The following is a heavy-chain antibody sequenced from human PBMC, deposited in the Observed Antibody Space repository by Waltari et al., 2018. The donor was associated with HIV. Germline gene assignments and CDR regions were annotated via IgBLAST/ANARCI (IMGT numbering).Heavy chain of an antibody. CDR1: GFTFSSYN. CDR3: ARDSRIYSYGFDI. J-gene: IGHJ3*02. D-gene: IGHD4-4*01. Sequence: EVQLVESGGGLVQPGGSLRLSCAASGFTFSSYNMNWVRQAPGRGLEWMSYISSGSGTMSFADSVKGRFTISRDNAKNSLYLQVNSLRDEDTAVYYCARDSRIYSYGFDIWGQGTTVTVSS. V-gene: IGHV3-48*02. CDR2: ISSGSGTM.